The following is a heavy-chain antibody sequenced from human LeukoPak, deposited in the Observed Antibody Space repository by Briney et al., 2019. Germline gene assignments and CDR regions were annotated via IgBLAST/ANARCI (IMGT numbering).Heavy chain of an antibody. CDR3: ARRGRYCSGGSCFIGLFDP. V-gene: IGHV4-39*01. D-gene: IGHD2-15*01. J-gene: IGHJ5*02. CDR1: GGSISNNSYY. CDR2: IYYSGIT. Sequence: PSETLSLTCTVSGGSISNNSYYWGWIRQPPGKGLEWIGSIYYSGITYYNPSLKSRVTISVDTSKNQFSLKLSSVTAADTAVYYCARRGRYCSGGSCFIGLFDPWGQGTLVTVSS.